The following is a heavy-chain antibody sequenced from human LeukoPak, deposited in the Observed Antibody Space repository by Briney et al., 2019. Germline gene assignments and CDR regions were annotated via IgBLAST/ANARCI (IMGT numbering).Heavy chain of an antibody. V-gene: IGHV3-21*01. CDR3: ARDRPWGDYYYYYMDV. J-gene: IGHJ6*03. CDR1: GFTFSSYS. Sequence: GGSLRLSCAASGFTFSSYSMNWVRQAPGKGLEWVSSISSSSSYIYYADSVKGRFTISRDNAKNSLYLQMNSLRAEDTAVYYCARDRPWGDYYYYYMDVWGKGTTVTVSS. CDR2: ISSSSSYI. D-gene: IGHD3-16*01.